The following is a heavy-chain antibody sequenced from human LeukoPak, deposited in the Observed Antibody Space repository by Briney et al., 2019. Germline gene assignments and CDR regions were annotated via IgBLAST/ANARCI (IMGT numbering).Heavy chain of an antibody. V-gene: IGHV3-11*04. CDR2: ISSSGSTI. D-gene: IGHD2-15*01. J-gene: IGHJ6*03. Sequence: GGSLRLSCAASGFTFSDYYMSWIRQAPGKGLEWVSYISSSGSTIYYADSVKGRFTISRDNSKNTVYLQMNSLRAEDTAVYYCARSPRHDSGYYYYYMDVWGKGTTVTVSS. CDR3: ARSPRHDSGYYYYYMDV. CDR1: GFTFSDYY.